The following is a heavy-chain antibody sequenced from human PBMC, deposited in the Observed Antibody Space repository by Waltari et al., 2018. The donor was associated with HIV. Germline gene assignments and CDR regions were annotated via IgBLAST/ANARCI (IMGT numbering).Heavy chain of an antibody. D-gene: IGHD3-10*01. Sequence: QVQLQESGPGLVTPSETLSLTCTVSGGSVSSGSYYWSWIRQPPGKGLEWIGYIYYSGSTNYNPSLKSRVTISVDTSKNQFSLKLSSVTAADTAVYYCARVGYYGGAGDYYYYGMDVWGQGTTVTVSS. V-gene: IGHV4-61*01. CDR3: ARVGYYGGAGDYYYYGMDV. J-gene: IGHJ6*02. CDR2: IYYSGST. CDR1: GGSVSSGSYY.